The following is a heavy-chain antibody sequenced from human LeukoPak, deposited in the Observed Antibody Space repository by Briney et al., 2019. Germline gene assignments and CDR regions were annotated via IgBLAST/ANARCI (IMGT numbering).Heavy chain of an antibody. D-gene: IGHD3-22*01. CDR2: IYYSGST. CDR3: ARDHDSSGSDY. V-gene: IGHV4-59*01. J-gene: IGHJ4*02. CDR1: GGSSSGYY. Sequence: SETLSLTCAVYGGSSSGYYWSWIRQPPGKGLEWIGYIYYSGSTNYNPSPKSRVTISVDTSKNQFSLKLSSVTAADTAVYYCARDHDSSGSDYWGQGTLVTVSS.